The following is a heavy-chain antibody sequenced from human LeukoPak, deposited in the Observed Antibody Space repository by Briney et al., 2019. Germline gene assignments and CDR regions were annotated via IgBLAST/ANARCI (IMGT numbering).Heavy chain of an antibody. Sequence: PGGSLRLSCAASGFTFSSYAMSWVRQAPGKGLEWVSSISGSGASTYYADSVKGRFTISRDNSKNTLYLQMNSLRAEDTAVYYCARGGYFDWLPNDYWGQGTLVTVSS. CDR3: ARGGYFDWLPNDY. D-gene: IGHD3-9*01. CDR1: GFTFSSYA. CDR2: ISGSGAST. J-gene: IGHJ4*02. V-gene: IGHV3-23*01.